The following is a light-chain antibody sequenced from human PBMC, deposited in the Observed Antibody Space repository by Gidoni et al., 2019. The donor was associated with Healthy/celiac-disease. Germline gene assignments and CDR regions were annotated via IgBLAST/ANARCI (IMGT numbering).Light chain of an antibody. CDR1: SSNIGSNT. CDR3: AAWDDSLNGWV. Sequence: QSVLTQPPSASGTPGQRVTISCSGSSSNIGSNTVNWYQQLPGTAPKLLIYSNNQRPSGVPDRFSGSKSGPSASLAIRGLQSEDEADYYCAAWDDSLNGWVFGGGTKLTVL. J-gene: IGLJ3*02. V-gene: IGLV1-44*01. CDR2: SNN.